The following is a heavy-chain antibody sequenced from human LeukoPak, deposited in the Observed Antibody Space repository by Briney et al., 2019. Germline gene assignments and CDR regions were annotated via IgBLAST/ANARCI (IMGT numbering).Heavy chain of an antibody. CDR1: GGSFSGNY. CDR2: INYSGST. J-gene: IGHJ4*02. V-gene: IGHV4-34*01. Sequence: SETLSLTCAVYGGSFSGNYWSWIRQPPGKGLEWIGEINYSGSTNCNPSLKSRVTISVDTSKNQFSLKLSSVTAADTAVYYCARARGAVAIDYWGQGTLVTVSS. CDR3: ARARGAVAIDY. D-gene: IGHD6-19*01.